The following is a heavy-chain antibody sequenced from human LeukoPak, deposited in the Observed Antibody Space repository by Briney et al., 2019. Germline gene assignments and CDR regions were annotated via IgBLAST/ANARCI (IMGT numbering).Heavy chain of an antibody. CDR1: GGTFSSYA. D-gene: IGHD5-18*01. J-gene: IGHJ4*02. Sequence: SVKVSCKASGGTFSSYAISRVRQAPGQGLEWMGRIIPIFGTANYAQKFQGRVTITTDESTSTAYMELSSLRSEDTAVYYCARDRGGATWILFDYWGQGTLVTVSS. CDR3: ARDRGGATWILFDY. CDR2: IIPIFGTA. V-gene: IGHV1-69*05.